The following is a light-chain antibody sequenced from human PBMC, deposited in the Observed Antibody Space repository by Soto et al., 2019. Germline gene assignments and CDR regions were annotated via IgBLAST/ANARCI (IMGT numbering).Light chain of an antibody. J-gene: IGKJ2*01. CDR1: QSVSSN. CDR3: QQYNNWPPYT. CDR2: GAS. Sequence: DTVMTQSPATLSVPPGERATLSCRASQSVSSNLAWYQQKPGQAPRLLIYGASTRATGIPARFSGSGSGTEFTLTISSLQSEDFAVYYCQQYNNWPPYTFGQGTKLEIK. V-gene: IGKV3-15*01.